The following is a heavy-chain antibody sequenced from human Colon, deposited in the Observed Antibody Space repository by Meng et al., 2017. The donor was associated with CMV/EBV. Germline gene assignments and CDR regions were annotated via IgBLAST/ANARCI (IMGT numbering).Heavy chain of an antibody. J-gene: IGHJ4*02. Sequence: LQQRLPRVLRPSETLSLTWAGYRGSSIEDYWSWIRHPPGRGLEWIGEIRHSGSTSYSYNSSLKSRVTISIDTSKNQFSLELTSVTAADTAVYYCAGGSYQAWELLHYWGQGTLVTVSS. CDR1: RGSSIEDY. CDR2: IRHSGSTSY. CDR3: AGGSYQAWELLHY. D-gene: IGHD1-26*01. V-gene: IGHV4-34*01.